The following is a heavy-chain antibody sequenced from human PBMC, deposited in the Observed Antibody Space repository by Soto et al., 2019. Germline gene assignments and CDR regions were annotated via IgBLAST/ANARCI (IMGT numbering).Heavy chain of an antibody. V-gene: IGHV3-48*02. CDR2: ISSSSSTI. Sequence: GGSLRLSCAASGFTFSSYSMNWVRQAQGKGLEWVSYISSSSSTIYYADSVKGRFTISRDNAKNSLYLQMNSLRDEDTAVYYCARDRWYYYDSSGLEDDACEIWGQGTMVTVS. CDR1: GFTFSSYS. CDR3: ARDRWYYYDSSGLEDDACEI. J-gene: IGHJ3*02. D-gene: IGHD3-22*01.